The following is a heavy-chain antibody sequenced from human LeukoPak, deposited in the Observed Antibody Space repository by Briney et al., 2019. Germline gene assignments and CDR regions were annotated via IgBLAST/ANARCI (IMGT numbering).Heavy chain of an antibody. CDR3: AREDPRAWVDP. J-gene: IGHJ5*02. V-gene: IGHV3-30-3*01. CDR1: GFTFSSYA. CDR2: ISYDGSNK. Sequence: TGGSLRLSCAASGFTFSSYAMHWVRQAPGKGLEWVAVISYDGSNKYYADSVKGRFTISRDNSKNTLYLQMNSLRAEDTAVYYCAREDPRAWVDPWGQGTLVTVSS.